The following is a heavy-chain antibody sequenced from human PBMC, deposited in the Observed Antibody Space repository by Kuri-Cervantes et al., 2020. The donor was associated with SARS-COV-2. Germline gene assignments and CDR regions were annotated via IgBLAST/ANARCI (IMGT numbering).Heavy chain of an antibody. Sequence: ASLRLSCAVYGGSFSGYYWSWLRQPPGKGLEWIGEINHSGSTNYNPSLKSRVTISVDTSKNQFSLKLSSVTAADTAVYYCARDDAVNKHGMDVWGQGTKVTVSS. J-gene: IGHJ6*02. D-gene: IGHD1/OR15-1a*01. CDR2: INHSGST. CDR1: GGSFSGYY. CDR3: ARDDAVNKHGMDV. V-gene: IGHV4-34*01.